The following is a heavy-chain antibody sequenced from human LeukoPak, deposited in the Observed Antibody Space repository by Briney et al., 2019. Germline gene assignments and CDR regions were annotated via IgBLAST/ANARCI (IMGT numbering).Heavy chain of an antibody. CDR1: GFTFSNAW. Sequence: GGPLRLSCATSGFTFSNAWMTWVRQAPGKGLEWVAVISYDGSNKYYADSVKGRFTISRDNSKNTLYLQMNSLRAEDTAVYYCAKALTFYSGSYDYWGQGTLVTVSS. CDR2: ISYDGSNK. J-gene: IGHJ4*02. V-gene: IGHV3-30*18. CDR3: AKALTFYSGSYDY. D-gene: IGHD1-26*01.